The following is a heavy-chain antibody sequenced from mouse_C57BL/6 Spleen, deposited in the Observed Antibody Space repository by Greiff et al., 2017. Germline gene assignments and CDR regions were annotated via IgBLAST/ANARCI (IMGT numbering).Heavy chain of an antibody. D-gene: IGHD2-1*01. CDR3: ARWEDGNFFFAY. V-gene: IGHV1-20*01. Sequence: EVQLQQSGPELVKPGDSVKISCKASGYSFTGYFMNWVMQSHGKSLEWIGRINPYNGDTFYNQKFKGKATLTVDKSSSTAHMELRSLTSEDSAVYYCARWEDGNFFFAYWGQGTLVTVSA. J-gene: IGHJ3*01. CDR2: INPYNGDT. CDR1: GYSFTGYF.